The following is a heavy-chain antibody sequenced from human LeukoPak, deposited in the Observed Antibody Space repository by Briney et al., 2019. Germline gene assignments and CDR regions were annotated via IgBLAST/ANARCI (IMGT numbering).Heavy chain of an antibody. CDR2: IYTSGST. V-gene: IGHV4-4*08. Sequence: SETLSLTCTVSGGSISSYYWSWIRQPPGKGLEWIGYIYTSGSTNYNPSPKSRVTISVDTSKNQSSLKLSSVTAADPAVYYCATTLTGDLDYWGQGTLVTVSS. CDR1: GGSISSYY. CDR3: ATTLTGDLDY. D-gene: IGHD7-27*01. J-gene: IGHJ4*02.